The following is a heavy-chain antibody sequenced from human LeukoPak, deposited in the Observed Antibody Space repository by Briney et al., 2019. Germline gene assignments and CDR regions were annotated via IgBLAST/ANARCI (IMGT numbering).Heavy chain of an antibody. CDR1: GFTFSSSA. CDR2: ISNNGGYT. V-gene: IGHV3-23*01. CDR3: AKRGLLLLKYFDY. J-gene: IGHJ4*02. D-gene: IGHD3-22*01. Sequence: GGSLRLSCAASGFTFSSSAMSWVRQAPGKGLEWVSAISNNGGYTYYADSVQGRFTISRDNSKSTLCLQMNSLRAEDTAVYYCAKRGLLLLKYFDYWGQGTLVTVSS.